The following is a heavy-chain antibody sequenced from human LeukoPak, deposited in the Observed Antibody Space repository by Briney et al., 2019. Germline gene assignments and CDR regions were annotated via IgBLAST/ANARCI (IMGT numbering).Heavy chain of an antibody. Sequence: RASVKVSCKASGYTFTSYGISWVRQDPGQGLEWMGWISTYNGNTKYAQNLQGRVTMTTDTSTSTAYMELRSLRSDDTAVYYCARDPNQYEAVHAFHYWGQGTLVTVSS. CDR2: ISTYNGNT. CDR1: GYTFTSYG. J-gene: IGHJ4*02. V-gene: IGHV1-18*01. CDR3: ARDPNQYEAVHAFHY. D-gene: IGHD2-8*01.